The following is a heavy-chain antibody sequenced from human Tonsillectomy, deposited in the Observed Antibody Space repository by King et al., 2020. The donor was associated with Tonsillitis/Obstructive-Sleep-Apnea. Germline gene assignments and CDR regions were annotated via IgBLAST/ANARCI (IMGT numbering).Heavy chain of an antibody. CDR2: IYYSGST. D-gene: IGHD1-26*01. Sequence: VQLQESGPGLVKPSETLSLTCTVSGGSINSYYWSWIRQPPGKGLEWIGYIYYSGSTNYNPSLKSRVTISVDTSKIQFSLKLSSVTAADTAVYYCARRLVNDTLDIWGKGTMVTVSS. CDR3: ARRLVNDTLDI. V-gene: IGHV4-59*08. CDR1: GGSINSYY. J-gene: IGHJ3*02.